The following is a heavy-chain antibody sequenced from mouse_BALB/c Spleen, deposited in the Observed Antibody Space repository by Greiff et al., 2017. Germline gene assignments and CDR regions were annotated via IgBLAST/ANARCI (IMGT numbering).Heavy chain of an antibody. CDR2: INPYNDGT. Sequence: EVKLVESGPELVKPGASVKMSCKASGYTFTSYVMHWVKQKPGQGLEWIGYINPYNDGTKYNEKFKGKATLTSDKSSSTAYMELSSLTSEDSAVYYCARNYYGRSYAMDYWGQGTSVTVSS. CDR3: ARNYYGRSYAMDY. CDR1: GYTFTSYV. D-gene: IGHD1-1*01. V-gene: IGHV1-14*01. J-gene: IGHJ4*01.